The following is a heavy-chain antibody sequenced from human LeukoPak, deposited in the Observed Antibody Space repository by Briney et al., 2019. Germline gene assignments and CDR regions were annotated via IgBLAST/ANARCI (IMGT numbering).Heavy chain of an antibody. CDR3: AREQKPQYSSSWYSYFQH. D-gene: IGHD6-13*01. V-gene: IGHV1-69*05. CDR2: IIPTFGTA. CDR1: GGTFSSYA. Sequence: SVKVSCXASGGTFSSYAISWVRQAPGQGLEWMGRIIPTFGTANYAQKFQGRVTITTDESTSTAYMELSSLRSEDTAVYYCAREQKPQYSSSWYSYFQHWGQGTLVTVSS. J-gene: IGHJ1*01.